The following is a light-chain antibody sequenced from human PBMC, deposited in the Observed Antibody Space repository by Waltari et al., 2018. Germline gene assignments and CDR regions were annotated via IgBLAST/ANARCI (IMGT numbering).Light chain of an antibody. CDR2: GAS. V-gene: IGKV3-15*01. Sequence: EIVMTQSPATLSVSPGERATLSCRASQSVSSNLAWYQQKPGQAPRLLIYGASTRATGSPARFSGSGSWTEFTLTISSLQSEDFAVYYCQQYNNWPPGTFGQGTKVEIK. J-gene: IGKJ1*01. CDR1: QSVSSN. CDR3: QQYNNWPPGT.